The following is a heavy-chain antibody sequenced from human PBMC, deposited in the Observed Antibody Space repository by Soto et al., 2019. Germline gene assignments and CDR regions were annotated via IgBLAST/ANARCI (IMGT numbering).Heavy chain of an antibody. CDR2: INPSGGST. V-gene: IGHV1-46*01. Sequence: ASVKVSCKASGYTFTSYYMHWVRQAPGQGLEWMGIINPSGGSTSYAQKFQGRVTMTRDTSTSTVYMELSSLRSEDTAVYYCARIAARKDLYRRGYGMDVWGQGTTVTVSS. J-gene: IGHJ6*02. CDR1: GYTFTSYY. CDR3: ARIAARKDLYRRGYGMDV. D-gene: IGHD6-6*01.